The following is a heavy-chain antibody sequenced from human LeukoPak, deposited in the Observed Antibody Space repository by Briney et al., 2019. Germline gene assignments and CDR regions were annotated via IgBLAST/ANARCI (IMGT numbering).Heavy chain of an antibody. CDR2: ISSSGTTI. CDR3: ARHHQRRGFDY. Sequence: GGSLRLSCAASGFTFSSYSMNWVRQAPGKGLEWVSYISSSGTTIYYADSVKGRFTISRDNAKNSLYLQVNSLRVEDTAVYYCARHHQRRGFDYWGQGTLVTVSS. D-gene: IGHD6-25*01. J-gene: IGHJ4*02. CDR1: GFTFSSYS. V-gene: IGHV3-48*01.